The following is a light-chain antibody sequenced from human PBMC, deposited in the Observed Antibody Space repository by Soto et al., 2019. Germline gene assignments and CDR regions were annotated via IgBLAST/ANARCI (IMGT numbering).Light chain of an antibody. CDR2: GAS. CDR3: QQYNNWPPWT. Sequence: EIVMTQSPATLSVSPGERATLSCRASQSVSSNLDWYQQKPGHAPRLLIYGASTRATGIPARFSGSGSGTEFTLTISSLQSEDFAVYYCQQYNNWPPWTFGQGTKAEIK. J-gene: IGKJ1*01. V-gene: IGKV3-15*01. CDR1: QSVSSN.